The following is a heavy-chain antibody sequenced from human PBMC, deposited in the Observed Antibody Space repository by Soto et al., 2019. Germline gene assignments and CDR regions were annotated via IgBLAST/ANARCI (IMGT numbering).Heavy chain of an antibody. CDR1: GGSISSNDYY. CDR3: ARVAGRGYAHFDY. CDR2: MYYTENT. V-gene: IGHV4-31*03. Sequence: QVQLQESGPGLVRPSQTLSLTCTVSGGSISSNDYYWTWIRQHPGKGLEWIGYMYYTENTHYNPSLNSRVTISVDTSNNQFSLDLSSVTAADTAVYYFARVAGRGYAHFDYWGQGTLVTVSS. D-gene: IGHD3-10*01. J-gene: IGHJ4*02.